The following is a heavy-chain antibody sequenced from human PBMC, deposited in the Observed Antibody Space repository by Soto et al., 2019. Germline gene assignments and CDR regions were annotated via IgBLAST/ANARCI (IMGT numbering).Heavy chain of an antibody. CDR2: IYPGDSDT. Sequence: HGESLKISCTGVGYSFTSYWIGWVRQMPGKGLEWMGIIYPGDSDTRYSPSFQGQVTISADKSITTAYLQWSSLKASGTAMYYCARGYCTTTICDPWFDPWGQGTLVTVSS. D-gene: IGHD2-2*01. J-gene: IGHJ5*02. CDR1: GYSFTSYW. V-gene: IGHV5-51*01. CDR3: ARGYCTTTICDPWFDP.